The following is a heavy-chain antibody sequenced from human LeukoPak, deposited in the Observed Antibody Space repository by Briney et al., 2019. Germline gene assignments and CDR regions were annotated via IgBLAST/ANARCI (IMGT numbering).Heavy chain of an antibody. J-gene: IGHJ5*02. D-gene: IGHD5-18*01. CDR2: INHSGST. CDR3: ARLAVRSGGYSYDPPPSWFDP. Sequence: RASETLSLTCAVYGVSFSGYYWSWIRQPPGKGLEWIGEINHSGSTNYNPSLKSRVTTIVSTTENQFSLQLITVTAADTAVYYCARLAVRSGGYSYDPPPSWFDPWGQGTLVTVSS. CDR1: GVSFSGYY. V-gene: IGHV4-34*01.